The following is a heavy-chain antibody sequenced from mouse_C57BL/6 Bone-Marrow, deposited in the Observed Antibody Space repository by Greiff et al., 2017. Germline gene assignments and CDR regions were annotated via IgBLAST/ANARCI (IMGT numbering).Heavy chain of an antibody. V-gene: IGHV14-1*01. CDR2: VDPEGGGT. CDR3: TTADGYYWDAY. D-gene: IGHD2-3*01. Sequence: VQLQQSGAELVRPGASVKLSCTASGFTFKDYYMPWVKQRPEQGLEWIGRVDPEGGGTDYAPKFQGKATMTADTSSNTAYLQLSSLTSEYTAAYYYTTADGYYWDAYWGQGTRVTVSA. CDR1: GFTFKDYY. J-gene: IGHJ3*01.